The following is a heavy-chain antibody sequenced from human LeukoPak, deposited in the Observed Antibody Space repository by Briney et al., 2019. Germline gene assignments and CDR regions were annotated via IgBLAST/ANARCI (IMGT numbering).Heavy chain of an antibody. CDR2: IYYSGST. J-gene: IGHJ6*02. V-gene: IGHV4-59*01. CDR3: ARDQPSSGTYYYYYAMDD. Sequence: SETLSLTSTGSGGSISINYWGWLRQPPGKGLEWIGYIYYSGSTDYNPSLKSRVTISVDTSKNQFSLKLSSVTAADTAVYYCARDQPSSGTYYYYYAMDDWGQGTTVTVSS. CDR1: GGSISINY. D-gene: IGHD1-26*01.